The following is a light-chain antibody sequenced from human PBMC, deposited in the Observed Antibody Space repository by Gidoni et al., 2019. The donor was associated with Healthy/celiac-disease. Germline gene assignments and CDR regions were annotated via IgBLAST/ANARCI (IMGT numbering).Light chain of an antibody. CDR2: DAS. V-gene: IGKV3-11*01. Sequence: EIVLTQSPATLSLSPGERATLPCRASQSVSSYLAWYQQKPGQAPRLLIYDASNRATGIPARFSGSGSGTDFTLTISSLEPEDFAVYYCQRRSNWPLTFGGXTKVEIK. CDR3: QRRSNWPLT. J-gene: IGKJ4*01. CDR1: QSVSSY.